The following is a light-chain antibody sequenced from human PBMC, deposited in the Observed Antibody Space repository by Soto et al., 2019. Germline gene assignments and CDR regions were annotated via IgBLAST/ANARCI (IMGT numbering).Light chain of an antibody. CDR3: SSYTTRNTVL. CDR2: EVS. J-gene: IGLJ2*01. V-gene: IGLV2-14*01. CDR1: SSDVGGYTY. Sequence: QSVLTQPASVSGSPGQSITISCTGTSSDVGGYTYVSWYQQHPGRAPKLMIYEVSNRPSGVSNRFSGSKSGNTASLTISGLQAEDKADYYCSSYTTRNTVLFGGGTKVTVL.